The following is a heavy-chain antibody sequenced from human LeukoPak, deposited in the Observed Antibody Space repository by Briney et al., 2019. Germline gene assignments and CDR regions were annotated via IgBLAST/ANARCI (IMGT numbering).Heavy chain of an antibody. CDR2: IKSKIHGGTT. D-gene: IGHD5/OR15-5a*01. CDR3: TTSTSPGIDH. J-gene: IGHJ4*02. V-gene: IGHV3-15*01. CDR1: GFTFSDYY. Sequence: PGGSLRLSCAASGFTFSDYYMSWVRQAPGKGLEWGARIKSKIHGGTTDYAASVKGRFTISRDDSENMVYLQMNSLETDDTAVYYCTTSTSPGIDHWGQGTLVTVSS.